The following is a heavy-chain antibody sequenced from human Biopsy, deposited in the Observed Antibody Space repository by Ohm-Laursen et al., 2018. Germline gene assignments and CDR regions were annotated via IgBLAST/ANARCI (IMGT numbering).Heavy chain of an antibody. CDR3: ARRPYGGTRYWYFDL. CDR2: IYYSGNT. V-gene: IGHV4-31*03. D-gene: IGHD4-23*01. CDR1: SGSIRTGDYY. J-gene: IGHJ2*01. Sequence: SQTLSLTCTVSSGSIRTGDYYWTWIRQHPGKGLEWIGSIYYSGNTKYNPSLQSRLSMSVDTSKNQFSLKLSSVTAADTAVYYCARRPYGGTRYWYFDLWGRGTLVTVSS.